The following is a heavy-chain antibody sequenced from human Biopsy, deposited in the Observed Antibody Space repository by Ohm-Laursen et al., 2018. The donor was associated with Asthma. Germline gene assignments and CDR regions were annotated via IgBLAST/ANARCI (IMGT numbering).Heavy chain of an antibody. J-gene: IGHJ6*02. CDR1: GGTFSNFA. Sequence: SVKVSCNAPGGTFSNFAISWVRQAPGQGLEWLGGIMTVFGTTNYAQKFQGRVTITADESTSTAYMEVTSLGSEDTAIYYCARCQVGYSSGWSLLLKKIYYSGMDVWGQGTAVTVSS. CDR3: ARCQVGYSSGWSLLLKKIYYSGMDV. CDR2: IMTVFGTT. V-gene: IGHV1-69*13. D-gene: IGHD6-19*01.